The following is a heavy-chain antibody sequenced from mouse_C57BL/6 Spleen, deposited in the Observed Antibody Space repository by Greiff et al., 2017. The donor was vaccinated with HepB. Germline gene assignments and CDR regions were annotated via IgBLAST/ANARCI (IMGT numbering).Heavy chain of an antibody. CDR3: ARQGNPYDYDVYAMDY. CDR2: ISNGGGST. J-gene: IGHJ4*01. Sequence: EVHLVESGGGLVQPGGSLKLSCAASGFTFSDYYMYWVRQTPEKRLEWVAYISNGGGSTYYPDTVKGRFTISRDNAKNTLYLQMSRLKSEDTAMYYCARQGNPYDYDVYAMDYWGQGTSVTVSS. D-gene: IGHD2-4*01. CDR1: GFTFSDYY. V-gene: IGHV5-12*01.